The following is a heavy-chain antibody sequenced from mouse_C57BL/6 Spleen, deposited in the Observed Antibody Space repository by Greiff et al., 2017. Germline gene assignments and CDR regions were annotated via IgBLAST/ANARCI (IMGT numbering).Heavy chain of an antibody. V-gene: IGHV1-59*01. Sequence: QVQLQQPGAELVRPGTSVKLSCKASGYTFTSYWMHWVKQRPGQGLEWIGVIDPSDSYTNYNPKFKGKATLTVDTSSRTAYMQLSSLTSEDSAVDYCARSYYGSSSYFDYWGQGTTLTVSA. CDR3: ARSYYGSSSYFDY. J-gene: IGHJ2*01. CDR2: IDPSDSYT. CDR1: GYTFTSYW. D-gene: IGHD1-1*01.